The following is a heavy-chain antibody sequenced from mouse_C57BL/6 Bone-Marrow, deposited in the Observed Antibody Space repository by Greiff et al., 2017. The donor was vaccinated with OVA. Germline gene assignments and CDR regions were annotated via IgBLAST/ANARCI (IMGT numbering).Heavy chain of an antibody. CDR1: GFTFSDFY. Sequence: EVQRVESGGGLVQSGRSLRLSCATSGFTFSDFYMEWVRQAPGKGLEWIAASRNKANDYTTEYSASVKGRFIVSRDTSQSILYLQMNALRAEDTAIYYCARDAYYGLDYWGQGTTLTVSS. CDR2: SRNKANDYTT. D-gene: IGHD1-2*01. V-gene: IGHV7-1*01. CDR3: ARDAYYGLDY. J-gene: IGHJ2*01.